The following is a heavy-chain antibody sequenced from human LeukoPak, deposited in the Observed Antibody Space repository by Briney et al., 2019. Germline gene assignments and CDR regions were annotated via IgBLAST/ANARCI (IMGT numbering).Heavy chain of an antibody. CDR2: IYPGDSDT. Sequence: GESLKISCKGSGYSFTSYWIGWVRQMPGKGLEWMGIIYPGDSDTRYSPSFQGQVTISADRSINTAYLQWSSLKASGTAMYYCARRDDYGDYHFDYWGQGTLVTVSS. V-gene: IGHV5-51*01. D-gene: IGHD4-17*01. J-gene: IGHJ4*02. CDR1: GYSFTSYW. CDR3: ARRDDYGDYHFDY.